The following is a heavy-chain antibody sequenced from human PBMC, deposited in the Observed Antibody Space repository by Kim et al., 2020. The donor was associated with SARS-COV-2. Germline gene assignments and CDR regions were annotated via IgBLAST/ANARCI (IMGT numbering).Heavy chain of an antibody. CDR3: AAQSYYGSGSYPSSFDY. V-gene: IGHV4-59*13. D-gene: IGHD3-10*01. CDR1: GGSISSYY. J-gene: IGHJ4*01. Sequence: SETLSLTCTVSGGSISSYYWSWIRQPPGKGLEWIGYIYYSGSTNYNPSLKSRVTISVDTSKNQFSLKLSSVTAADTAVYYCAAQSYYGSGSYPSSFDYWG. CDR2: IYYSGST.